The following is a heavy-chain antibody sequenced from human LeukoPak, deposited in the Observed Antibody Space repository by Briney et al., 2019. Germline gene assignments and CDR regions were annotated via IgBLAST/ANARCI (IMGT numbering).Heavy chain of an antibody. CDR3: AKVLVEMATIYIFDY. V-gene: IGHV3-23*01. D-gene: IGHD5-24*01. Sequence: GGSLRLSCAASGFTFSSYAMRWVRQAPGKGLEWVSAISGSGGSTYYADSVKGRFTISRDSSKNRLYLQMNSLRAEEPAVYYCAKVLVEMATIYIFDYSGQRTLGTPSS. CDR1: GFTFSSYA. CDR2: ISGSGGST. J-gene: IGHJ4*02.